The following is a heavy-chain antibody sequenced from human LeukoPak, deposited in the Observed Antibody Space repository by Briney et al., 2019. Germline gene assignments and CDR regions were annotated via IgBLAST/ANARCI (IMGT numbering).Heavy chain of an antibody. J-gene: IGHJ4*02. Sequence: SETLSLTCAVSGGSISSGGYSWSWIRQPPGKGLEWIGYIYYSGSTNYNPSLKSRVTISVDTSKNQFSLKLSSVTAADTAVYYCARAVAGTSSSELDYWGQGTLVTVSS. CDR2: IYYSGST. D-gene: IGHD6-19*01. V-gene: IGHV4-61*08. CDR1: GGSISSGGYS. CDR3: ARAVAGTSSSELDY.